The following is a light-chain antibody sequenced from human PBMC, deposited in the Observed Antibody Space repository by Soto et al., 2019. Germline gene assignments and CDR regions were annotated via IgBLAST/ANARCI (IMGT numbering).Light chain of an antibody. Sequence: QAVVTQPRSVSGSPGQSVTISCTGTNNDVGFYNYVSWYQQQLGKAPKLLIYDVNKRPSGVPPRFSGSKSANTASLTISGLQAADEADYYCNSYAGGLVLFGGGTKVTVL. J-gene: IGLJ2*01. CDR3: NSYAGGLVL. CDR1: NNDVGFYNY. CDR2: DVN. V-gene: IGLV2-11*01.